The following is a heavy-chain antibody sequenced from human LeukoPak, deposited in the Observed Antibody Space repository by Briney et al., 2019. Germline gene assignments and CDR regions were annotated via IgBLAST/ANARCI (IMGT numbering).Heavy chain of an antibody. Sequence: SETLSLTCSVSGGSISRYYWSWMRQPPGKGLEWIGSIYYSGTTCYNPSLKSRVTISVDTSKKQFSLKLRSVTAADTAVYYCARHEWGITNAFDIWGQGTMVTVSS. J-gene: IGHJ3*02. CDR3: ARHEWGITNAFDI. V-gene: IGHV4-59*04. CDR1: GGSISRYY. D-gene: IGHD1-14*01. CDR2: IYYSGTT.